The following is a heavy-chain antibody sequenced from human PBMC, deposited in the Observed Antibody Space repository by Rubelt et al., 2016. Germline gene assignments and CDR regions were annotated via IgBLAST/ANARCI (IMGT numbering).Heavy chain of an antibody. CDR3: ATALGYSSSWYM. V-gene: IGHV1-69*05. CDR1: GGTFSSYA. Sequence: GGTFSSYAISWVRQAPGQGLEWMGGIIPIFGTANYAQKFQGRVTMTRDTSTSTVYMELSSLRSEDTAVYYCATALGYSSSWYMWGQGTLVTVSS. D-gene: IGHD6-13*01. CDR2: IIPIFGTA. J-gene: IGHJ4*02.